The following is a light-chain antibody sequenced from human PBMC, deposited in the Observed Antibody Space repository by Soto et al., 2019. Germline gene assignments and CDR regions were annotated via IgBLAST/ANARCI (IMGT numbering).Light chain of an antibody. CDR3: QP. CDR1: QSITSR. J-gene: IGKJ2*01. CDR2: KAS. Sequence: TLMTQSPYTLSASVVDRVTITCRASQSITSRLARYQQKPGKAPKPLIYKASGLESGVPSRFSGSGSGTEFTLPISSLQPDDFATYYCQPFGQGTKLEIK. V-gene: IGKV1-5*03.